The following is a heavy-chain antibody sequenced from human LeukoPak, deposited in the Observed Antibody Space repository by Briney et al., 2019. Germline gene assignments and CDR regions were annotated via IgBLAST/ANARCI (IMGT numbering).Heavy chain of an antibody. V-gene: IGHV3-23*01. CDR2: ISGSGGST. Sequence: PGGSLRLSCAASGFTFSSYAMSWVRQAPGKGLEWVSAISGSGGSTYYADSVKGRFTISRDNSKNTLYLQMNSLRAEDTAVYYCAKGGYSSSWPNWFDPWGQGTLVTVSS. D-gene: IGHD6-13*01. CDR1: GFTFSSYA. J-gene: IGHJ5*02. CDR3: AKGGYSSSWPNWFDP.